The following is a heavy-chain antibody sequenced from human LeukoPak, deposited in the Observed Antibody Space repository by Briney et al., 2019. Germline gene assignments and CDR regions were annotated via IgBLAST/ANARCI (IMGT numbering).Heavy chain of an antibody. J-gene: IGHJ4*02. CDR1: GFIFSDFG. D-gene: IGHD3-10*01. Sequence: SGGSLRLSCAASGFIFSDFGIHWVRQAPGKGLEWVGFTRYDGTNYANFVKGQFTISRDNSTNTVYLQMNSLRPEDTAVYYCAKDQFYGSGSYRWGFDDWGQGTLVTVSS. V-gene: IGHV3-30*02. CDR3: AKDQFYGSGSYRWGFDD. CDR2: TRYDGT.